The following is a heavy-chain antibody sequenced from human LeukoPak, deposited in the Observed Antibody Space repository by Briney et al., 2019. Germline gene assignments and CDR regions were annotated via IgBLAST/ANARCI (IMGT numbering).Heavy chain of an antibody. J-gene: IGHJ5*02. CDR2: INPNSGGT. D-gene: IGHD3-3*01. Sequence: GASVKVSCKASGYTFTSYGISWVRQAPGQGLEWMGRINPNSGGTNYAQKFQGRVAMTRDTSISTAYMELSRLRSDDTAVYYCARDLVGFWSGYYAVNWFDPWGQGTLVTVSS. V-gene: IGHV1-2*06. CDR1: GYTFTSYG. CDR3: ARDLVGFWSGYYAVNWFDP.